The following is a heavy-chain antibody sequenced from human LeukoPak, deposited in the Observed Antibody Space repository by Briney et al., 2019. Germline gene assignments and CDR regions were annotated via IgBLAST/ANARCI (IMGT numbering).Heavy chain of an antibody. J-gene: IGHJ3*02. Sequence: ASVKVSCKASGYTFTSYDINWVRQATGQGLEWMGWISAYNGNTNYAQKLQGRVTMTTDTSTSTAYMELRSLRSDDTAVYYCASRVSDYGSGSFESDAFDIWGQGTMVTVSS. CDR1: GYTFTSYD. V-gene: IGHV1-18*01. CDR2: ISAYNGNT. D-gene: IGHD3-10*01. CDR3: ASRVSDYGSGSFESDAFDI.